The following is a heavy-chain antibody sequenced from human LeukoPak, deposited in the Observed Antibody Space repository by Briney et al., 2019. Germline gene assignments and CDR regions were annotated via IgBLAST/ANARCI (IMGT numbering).Heavy chain of an antibody. CDR2: IWYDGSNK. CDR3: ASASLDAFDI. V-gene: IGHV3-33*01. CDR1: GFTFSSYG. J-gene: IGHJ3*02. Sequence: GGSLRLSCAASGFTFSSYGMHWVRQAPGKGLEWVAVIWYDGSNKYYADPVKGRFTISRDNSKNTLYLQMNSLGAEDTAVYYCASASLDAFDIWGQGTMVTVSS.